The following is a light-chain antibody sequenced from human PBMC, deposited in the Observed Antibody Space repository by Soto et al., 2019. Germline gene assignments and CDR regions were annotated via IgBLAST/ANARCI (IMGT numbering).Light chain of an antibody. CDR3: ATWDDSLNARGV. CDR2: NNN. CDR1: RSNIGNNA. V-gene: IGLV1-44*01. Sequence: QSVLTQTPSASGTPGQTVTISCSGSRSNIGNNAVSWYQQFPGTAPKLLIYNNNQRPSGVHDRFSGSKSGTSASLAISGLPSEDEADYYCATWDDSLNARGVFGGGTKLTV. J-gene: IGLJ3*02.